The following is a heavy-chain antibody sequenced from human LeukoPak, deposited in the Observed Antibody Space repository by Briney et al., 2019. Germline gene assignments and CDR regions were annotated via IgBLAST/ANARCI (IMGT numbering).Heavy chain of an antibody. V-gene: IGHV3-33*01. J-gene: IGHJ4*02. CDR3: ARDLFSGSLLLRYFDWLTLDY. CDR2: IWYDGSNK. D-gene: IGHD3-9*01. Sequence: GRSLRLSCAASGFTFSSYGMHWVRQAPGKGLEWVAVIWYDGSNKYYADSVKGRFTISRDSSKNTLYLQMNSLRAEDTAVYYCARDLFSGSLLLRYFDWLTLDYWGQGTLVTVSS. CDR1: GFTFSSYG.